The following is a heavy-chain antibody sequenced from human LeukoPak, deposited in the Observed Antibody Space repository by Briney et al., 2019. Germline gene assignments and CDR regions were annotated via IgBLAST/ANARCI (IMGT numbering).Heavy chain of an antibody. D-gene: IGHD6-6*01. J-gene: IGHJ5*02. Sequence: PSETLSLTCTVSGGSIRNFYWSWIRQPPGKGLEWIGYIYYSGSTNYNPSLKSRVTISVDTSKNQFSLKLSSVTAADTAVYYCARVGSSMMGLHADWFDPWGQGTLVTVSS. CDR2: IYYSGST. V-gene: IGHV4-59*01. CDR1: GGSIRNFY. CDR3: ARVGSSMMGLHADWFDP.